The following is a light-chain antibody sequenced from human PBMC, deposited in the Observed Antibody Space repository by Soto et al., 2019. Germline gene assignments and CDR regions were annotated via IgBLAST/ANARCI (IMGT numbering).Light chain of an antibody. CDR2: HAS. CDR3: QQYNDWPLT. V-gene: IGKV3-15*01. Sequence: EIVMTQSPATLSVSPGERATLSCRASQNINNNLAWYQQKPGQVPRLLIYHASTGATGIPARFSGSGSGTELPLTISSLQSEDFAVYYCQQYNDWPLTFGGGTKVEIK. CDR1: QNINNN. J-gene: IGKJ4*01.